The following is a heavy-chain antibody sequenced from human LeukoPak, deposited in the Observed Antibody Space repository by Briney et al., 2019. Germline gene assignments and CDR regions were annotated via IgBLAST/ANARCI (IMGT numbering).Heavy chain of an antibody. CDR2: ISGSGGST. D-gene: IGHD6-13*01. CDR1: GFTFSSYA. V-gene: IGHV3-23*01. Sequence: PGGSLRLSCAASGFTFSSYAMSWVRQAPGKGLEWVSAISGSGGSTYYADSVKGRFTISRDNSKNTLYLQMNSLRAEDTAVYYCAKEQGVSGVAAAGDDAFDIWGQGTMVTVSS. CDR3: AKEQGVSGVAAAGDDAFDI. J-gene: IGHJ3*02.